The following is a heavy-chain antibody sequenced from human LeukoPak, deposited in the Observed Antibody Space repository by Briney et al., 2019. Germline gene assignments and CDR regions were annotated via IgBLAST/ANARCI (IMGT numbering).Heavy chain of an antibody. V-gene: IGHV1-2*02. CDR3: AREDYGSGSGNWFDP. CDR2: INPNSGGT. CDR1: GYTFTGYY. Sequence: ASVKVSCKASGYTFTGYYMHWVRQAPGQGLEWMGWINPNSGGTNYAQKFQGRVTMTRDTSISTAYMELSRLRSDDTAVYYCAREDYGSGSGNWFDPWGQGTLVTVSS. D-gene: IGHD3-10*01. J-gene: IGHJ5*02.